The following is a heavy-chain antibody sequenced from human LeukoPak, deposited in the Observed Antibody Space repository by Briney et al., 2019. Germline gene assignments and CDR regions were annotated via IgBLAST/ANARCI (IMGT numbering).Heavy chain of an antibody. CDR3: ARDYSEAFDI. J-gene: IGHJ3*02. CDR1: GFTFNNAW. D-gene: IGHD2-21*01. V-gene: IGHV3-30*03. Sequence: GGSLRLSCVGSGFTFNNAWMNWVRQAPGKGLEWVAVIAYDGSNKYYADSVKGRFTGSRDNSKNTVCLQMNRLRGEDTAVYYCARDYSEAFDIWGQGTAVTVSS. CDR2: IAYDGSNK.